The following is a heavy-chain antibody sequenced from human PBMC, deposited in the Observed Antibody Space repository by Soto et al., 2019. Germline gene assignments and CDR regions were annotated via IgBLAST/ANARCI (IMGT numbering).Heavy chain of an antibody. Sequence: QITLKESGPTLVKPTQTLTLTCTFSGFSLSTSGVGVGWIRQPPGKALGWLELIYWDGGKRYSPSLTSRLTIPKDTSKNQVGLTMTNMDPVDTATYYCAHVLVVVANYGMDVWGQGTTVTVSS. V-gene: IGHV2-5*02. D-gene: IGHD2-15*01. J-gene: IGHJ6*02. CDR3: AHVLVVVANYGMDV. CDR2: IYWDGGK. CDR1: GFSLSTSGVG.